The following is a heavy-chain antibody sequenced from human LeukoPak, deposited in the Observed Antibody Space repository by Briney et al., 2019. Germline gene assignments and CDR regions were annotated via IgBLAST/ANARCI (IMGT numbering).Heavy chain of an antibody. D-gene: IGHD6-13*01. Sequence: GASLKISCAASGFSFSRYGMHWVRQAPGKRLEWVAFIRYDGSNKYYADSVKGRFTISRDNSKNTVYLQINSLRAEDTAVYYCANWQQPKEYGGQGTLVPVSS. CDR2: IRYDGSNK. J-gene: IGHJ4*02. CDR1: GFSFSRYG. CDR3: ANWQQPKEY. V-gene: IGHV3-30*02.